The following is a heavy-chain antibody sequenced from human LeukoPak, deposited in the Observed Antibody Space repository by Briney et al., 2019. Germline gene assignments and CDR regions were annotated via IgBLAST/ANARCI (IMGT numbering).Heavy chain of an antibody. CDR3: ARAGYYDSSGYYRLTPFDY. J-gene: IGHJ4*02. V-gene: IGHV1-18*01. Sequence: ASVKVSCKASGYTFTSYGISWVRQAPGQGLEWMGWISAYNGNTNYAQKLQGRVTITADESTSTAYMELSSLRSEDTAVYYCARAGYYDSSGYYRLTPFDYWGQGTLVTVSS. CDR2: ISAYNGNT. D-gene: IGHD3-22*01. CDR1: GYTFTSYG.